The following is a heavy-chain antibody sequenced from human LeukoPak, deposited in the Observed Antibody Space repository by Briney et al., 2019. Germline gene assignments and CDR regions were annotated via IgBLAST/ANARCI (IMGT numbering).Heavy chain of an antibody. Sequence: GGSLRLSCAASGFTFSSYAVSWVRQAPGKGLEWVSAISGSGGSTYYADSVKGRFTISRDNSKNTLYLQMNSLRAEDTAVYYCARVLRGSNWYSYYFDYWGQGTLVTVSS. V-gene: IGHV3-23*01. CDR3: ARVLRGSNWYSYYFDY. CDR2: ISGSGGST. J-gene: IGHJ4*02. CDR1: GFTFSSYA. D-gene: IGHD6-13*01.